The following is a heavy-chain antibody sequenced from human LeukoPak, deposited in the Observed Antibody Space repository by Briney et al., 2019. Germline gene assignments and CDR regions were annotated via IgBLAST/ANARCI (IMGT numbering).Heavy chain of an antibody. V-gene: IGHV3-74*01. Sequence: AGGSLRLSCAASGFTFSSYWMHWVRQAPGKGPVWVSRINSDGSSTSYADSVKGRFTISRDNAKNTLYLQMNSLRAEDTAVYYCARGPLPSIAAAGTDYFDYWGQGTLVTVSS. CDR3: ARGPLPSIAAAGTDYFDY. CDR2: INSDGSST. CDR1: GFTFSSYW. J-gene: IGHJ4*02. D-gene: IGHD6-13*01.